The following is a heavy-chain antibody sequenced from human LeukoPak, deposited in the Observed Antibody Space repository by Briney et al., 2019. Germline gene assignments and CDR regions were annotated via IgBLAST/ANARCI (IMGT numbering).Heavy chain of an antibody. Sequence: GGSLRLSCAASGFTFDDYAMHWVRQAPGKGLEWVSGISWNSSSIGYADSVKGRFTTSRDNAKNSLYLQMNSLRDEDTAVYYCARDTPLYADSPDAFDIWGQGTMVTVSS. CDR1: GFTFDDYA. J-gene: IGHJ3*02. CDR3: ARDTPLYADSPDAFDI. D-gene: IGHD2/OR15-2a*01. V-gene: IGHV3-9*01. CDR2: ISWNSSSI.